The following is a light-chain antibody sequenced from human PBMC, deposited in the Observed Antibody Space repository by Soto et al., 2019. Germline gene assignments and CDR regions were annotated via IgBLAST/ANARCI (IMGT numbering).Light chain of an antibody. V-gene: IGLV2-14*01. CDR2: DVS. CDR3: RSYTSSSTQV. CDR1: SSDVGGYNY. J-gene: IGLJ2*01. Sequence: QSALTQPASVSGSPGQSITISCTGTSSDVGGYNYVSWYQQHPGKAPKLMIYDVSNRPSGVSNRFSGSKSGNTASLTISGLQAEDEADDYCRSYTSSSTQVFGGGTTLTVL.